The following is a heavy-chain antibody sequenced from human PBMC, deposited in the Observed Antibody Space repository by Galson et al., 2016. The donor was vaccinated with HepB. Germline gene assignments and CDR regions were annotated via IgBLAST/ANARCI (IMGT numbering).Heavy chain of an antibody. CDR2: IVPILGVT. V-gene: IGHV1-69*04. CDR1: GGTFSTYV. J-gene: IGHJ2*01. Sequence: SVKVSCKVSGGTFSTYVVNWVRQAPGQGLEWMGRIVPILGVTHYAQKFHGRVTITADTSTSTGYMELSSLRSDDTAIYYCATPGTVTGFDHWGRGTLVTVAS. D-gene: IGHD4-17*01. CDR3: ATPGTVTGFDH.